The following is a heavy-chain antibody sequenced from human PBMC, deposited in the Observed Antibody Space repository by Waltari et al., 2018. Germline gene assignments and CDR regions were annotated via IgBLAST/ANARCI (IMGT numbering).Heavy chain of an antibody. CDR2: FYYGEST. CDR1: AGSLNSSGYY. V-gene: IGHV4-39*01. J-gene: IGHJ4*02. CDR3: ARTIKGNYFPFDY. Sequence: QLQLQESGPGLVKPSETLSLTCTVSAGSLNSSGYYWGWIRQPPGKGLEWIGNFYYGESTYYNTTLKGRVTISVDTSKNRFSLKLSSVTAADTAIYYCARTIKGNYFPFDYWGQGTLVTVSS. D-gene: IGHD1-7*01.